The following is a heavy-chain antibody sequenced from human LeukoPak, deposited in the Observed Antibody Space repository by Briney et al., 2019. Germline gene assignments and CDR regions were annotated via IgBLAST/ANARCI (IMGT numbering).Heavy chain of an antibody. D-gene: IGHD5/OR15-5a*01. V-gene: IGHV3-23*01. CDR1: GFTFSSYA. CDR3: AKAAVYHDSCPDS. CDR2: ISGSGGST. Sequence: PGGSPRLSCAASGFTFSSYAMSWVRQAPGKGLEWVSAISGSGGSTYYADSVKGRFTISRDNSKNTLYLQVNSLRAEDTAVYYCAKAAVYHDSCPDSWGQGTLVTVSS. J-gene: IGHJ4*02.